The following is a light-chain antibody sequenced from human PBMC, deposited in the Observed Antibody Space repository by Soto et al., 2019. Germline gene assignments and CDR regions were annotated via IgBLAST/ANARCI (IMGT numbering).Light chain of an antibody. CDR2: DAS. V-gene: IGKV3-11*01. Sequence: EIVLTQSPATLSLSPGERATLSCRASQSVSTYLAWYQQRPGQAPRLLIYDASTRATGIPARFSGSRSETDFTLTISSLEPEDFAVYYCQQRSNWPSLTFGGGTKVEIK. CDR3: QQRSNWPSLT. J-gene: IGKJ4*01. CDR1: QSVSTY.